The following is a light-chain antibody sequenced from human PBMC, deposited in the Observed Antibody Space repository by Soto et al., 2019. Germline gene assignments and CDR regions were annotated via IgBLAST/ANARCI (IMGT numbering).Light chain of an antibody. Sequence: DVVMTQSPLSLPVTLGQPASISCRSSQSLVYRDGNIYLTWFQQRPGQSPGRLNSQVSKRDSGVRDRFSGGGSGTDFTLNISRVEAEDVEVYYCMQATHWPPTFGQGTKLEIK. CDR2: QVS. CDR1: QSLVYRDGNIY. V-gene: IGKV2-30*01. CDR3: MQATHWPPT. J-gene: IGKJ2*01.